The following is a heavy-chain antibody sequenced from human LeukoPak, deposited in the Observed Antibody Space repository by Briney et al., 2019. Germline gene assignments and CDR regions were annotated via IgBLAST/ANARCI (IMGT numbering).Heavy chain of an antibody. Sequence: SETLSLTCAVYGGSFSGYYWSWIRQPPGKGLEWIGEINHSGSTNYNPSLKSRVTISVDTSKNQFSLKLSSVTAADTAVYYCARGRIVVVITTFRRNWFDPWGQGTLVTVSS. CDR1: GGSFSGYY. D-gene: IGHD3-22*01. CDR3: ARGRIVVVITTFRRNWFDP. CDR2: INHSGST. V-gene: IGHV4-34*01. J-gene: IGHJ5*02.